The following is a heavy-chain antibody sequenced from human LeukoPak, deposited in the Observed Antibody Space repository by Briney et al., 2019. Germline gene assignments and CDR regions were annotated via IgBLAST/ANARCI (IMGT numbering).Heavy chain of an antibody. Sequence: PGGSLRLSCAASGFIFDDYAMHWVRQAPGKGLEWVSGISWNSAIVVYADSVKGRFTISRDNAKNSLYLQMNSLRPEDTAFYFCTKGHLAVAGSYYCDSWGLGDLVCVSS. CDR2: ISWNSAIV. J-gene: IGHJ4*02. CDR1: GFIFDDYA. V-gene: IGHV3-9*01. D-gene: IGHD6-19*01. CDR3: TKGHLAVAGSYYCDS.